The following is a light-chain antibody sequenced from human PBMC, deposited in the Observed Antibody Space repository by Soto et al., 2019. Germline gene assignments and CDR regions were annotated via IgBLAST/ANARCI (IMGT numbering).Light chain of an antibody. Sequence: EIVLAQSPATLSLSPGERATLSCTASQSVSIYLAWYQQKPGQAPRLLIYDASNRATGIPARFSGSGSGTDFTLTISSLEPEDFAVYYCQQRSNWPITFGQGTPVEIK. CDR2: DAS. V-gene: IGKV3-11*01. CDR1: QSVSIY. CDR3: QQRSNWPIT. J-gene: IGKJ5*01.